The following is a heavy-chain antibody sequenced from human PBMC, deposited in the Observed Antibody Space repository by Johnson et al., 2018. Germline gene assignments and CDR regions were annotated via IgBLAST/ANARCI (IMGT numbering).Heavy chain of an antibody. V-gene: IGHV3-30*18. CDR2: ISYDGSNN. J-gene: IGHJ6*02. CDR1: GFTFSSYG. CDR3: AKIPAAAGIWFYGKDV. Sequence: VQLVESGGGVVQPGRSLRLSCAASGFTFSSYGMHWVRQAPGKGLEWVAVISYDGSNNYYADSVKGRFTIPRDNSNNTLYLQMNSMRAEHTAVYYCAKIPAAAGIWFYGKDVWGQGTTVTVSS. D-gene: IGHD6-13*01.